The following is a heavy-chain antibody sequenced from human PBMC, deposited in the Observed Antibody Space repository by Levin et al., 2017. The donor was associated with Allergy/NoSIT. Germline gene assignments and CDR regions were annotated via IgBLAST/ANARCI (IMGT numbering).Heavy chain of an antibody. CDR1: SASISSYY. CDR2: VFYSRTT. D-gene: IGHD3-22*01. CDR3: ATSSSGNYYHLDS. J-gene: IGHJ4*02. Sequence: NPSETLSLTCTVSSASISSYYWSWIRQPPGKGLEWIGYVFYSRTTNYNPSLKSRVTMSVDTSKNQFSLSLSSVTAADTAVYYCATSSSGNYYHLDSWGQGTLVTVSS. V-gene: IGHV4-59*08.